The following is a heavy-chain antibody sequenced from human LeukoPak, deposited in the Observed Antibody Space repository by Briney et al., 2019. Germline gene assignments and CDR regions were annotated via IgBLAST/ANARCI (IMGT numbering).Heavy chain of an antibody. V-gene: IGHV4-61*02. D-gene: IGHD2-2*01. CDR1: GGSISSGTYY. Sequence: SQTLSLTCTVSGGSISSGTYYWSWIRQPAGKGLEWIGRIYTSGSTNYNPSLKSRVTISVDTSKNQFSLKLSSVTAADSAVYYCARCSLAFCSSTGCYSNAMDVWGQGTTVTVPS. J-gene: IGHJ6*02. CDR2: IYTSGST. CDR3: ARCSLAFCSSTGCYSNAMDV.